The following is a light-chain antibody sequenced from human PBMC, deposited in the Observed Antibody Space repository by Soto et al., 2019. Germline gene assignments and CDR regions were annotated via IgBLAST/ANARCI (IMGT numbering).Light chain of an antibody. J-gene: IGKJ5*01. CDR2: DAS. V-gene: IGKV3-11*01. CDR3: QRRSNWRST. Sequence: ERVLTHSPATMSLSPCERAKRKSRASQSVSSYLAWYQQKPGQAPRLLIYDASNRATGIPARFSGSGSGTGFTLTISSLEPEDFAVYYCQRRSNWRSTCGQGTRLEIK. CDR1: QSVSSY.